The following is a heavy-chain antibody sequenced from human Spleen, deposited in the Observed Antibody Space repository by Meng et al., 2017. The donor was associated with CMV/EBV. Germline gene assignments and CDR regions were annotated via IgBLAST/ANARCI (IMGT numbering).Heavy chain of an antibody. Sequence: GESLKISCAASGFAFSSYEMNWVRQAPGKGLEWLSYISTSSSTIYYADSVKGRFSISRDNAKNSLYLQMNSLRVEETAIYYCARDSPKTGDRRDYWGQGTLVTVSS. V-gene: IGHV3-48*03. CDR2: ISTSSSTI. D-gene: IGHD7-27*01. CDR3: ARDSPKTGDRRDY. CDR1: GFAFSSYE. J-gene: IGHJ4*02.